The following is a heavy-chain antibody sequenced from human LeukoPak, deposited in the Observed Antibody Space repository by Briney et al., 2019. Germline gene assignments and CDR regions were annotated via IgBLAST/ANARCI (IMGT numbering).Heavy chain of an antibody. CDR2: INHFGRT. CDR1: DDSYRNYY. J-gene: IGHJ4*02. CDR3: ARGVQRAALVPPYYFDF. V-gene: IGHV4-34*01. Sequence: SETLSLTCTVYDDSYRNYYWTWIRQPPGKGLEWIGEINHFGRTNYSPSLKSRLTMSVGASRIQFSLTLTSVTAADTAVYYCARGVQRAALVPPYYFDFWGQGTLVTVSS. D-gene: IGHD5-18*01.